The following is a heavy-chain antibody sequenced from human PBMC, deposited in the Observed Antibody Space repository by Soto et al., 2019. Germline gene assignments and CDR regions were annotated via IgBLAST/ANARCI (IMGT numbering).Heavy chain of an antibody. CDR3: AEGQYYDSTTYCFFDN. J-gene: IGHJ4*02. D-gene: IGHD3-22*01. Sequence: GGYLRLSCVASGVTFSNYAMTWVRQAPGEGLEWVSIISSSGTTTYYADTVKGRFTISRDNSKNTLFLQMNNLRAEDTAIYYCAEGQYYDSTTYCFFDNWAQGTLVTVSS. V-gene: IGHV3-23*01. CDR1: GVTFSNYA. CDR2: ISSSGTTT.